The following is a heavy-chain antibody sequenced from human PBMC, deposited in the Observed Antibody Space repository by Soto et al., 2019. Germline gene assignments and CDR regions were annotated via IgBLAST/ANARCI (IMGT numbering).Heavy chain of an antibody. J-gene: IGHJ4*02. D-gene: IGHD3-22*01. CDR2: INGDGSTT. V-gene: IGHV3-74*01. Sequence: EVQLVESGGGLVQPGGSLRPSCAASGFTFSSYWMHWVRQAPGKGLVWVSRINGDGSTTSYADSVKGRFIISRDNAKNMLYLQMNSLRAEDTAVYYCARPRYDGSGTPFDHWGQGTLVTVSS. CDR3: ARPRYDGSGTPFDH. CDR1: GFTFSSYW.